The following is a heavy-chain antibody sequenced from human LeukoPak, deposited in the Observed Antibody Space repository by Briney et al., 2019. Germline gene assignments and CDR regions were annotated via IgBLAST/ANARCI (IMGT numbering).Heavy chain of an antibody. V-gene: IGHV4-39*01. J-gene: IGHJ4*02. CDR3: ASHVSGSKYRFDS. D-gene: IGHD1-26*01. CDR1: GDSISSSNYY. CDR2: IYYSGNT. Sequence: SETLSLTCTVSGDSISSSNYYWDWIRQSPGKGLEWIGNIYYSGNTYYNPSHKSRVTLSVDTSKNQFSLKLSSVTAADTAVYYCASHVSGSKYRFDSWGQGTLVTVS.